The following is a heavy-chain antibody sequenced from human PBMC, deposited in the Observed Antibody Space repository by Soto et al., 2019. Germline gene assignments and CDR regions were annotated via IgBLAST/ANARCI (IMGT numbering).Heavy chain of an antibody. CDR3: AKKVNSGPGSQYFDY. CDR1: GFTFSSYS. J-gene: IGHJ4*02. V-gene: IGHV3-23*01. CDR2: FRTGGDDGTT. D-gene: IGHD3-10*01. Sequence: ESLRLSCAASGFTFSSYSMSWVRQAPGKGLEWVSGFRTGGDDGTTYYTDSVKGRFTISRDNSKNTLFLQMNSLRVEDTAIYYCAKKVNSGPGSQYFDYWGQGTLVTVSS.